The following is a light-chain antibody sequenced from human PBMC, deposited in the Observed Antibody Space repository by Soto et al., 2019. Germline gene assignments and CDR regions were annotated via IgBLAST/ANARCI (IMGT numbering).Light chain of an antibody. J-gene: IGKJ4*01. CDR2: AAS. Sequence: DIQMTQSPSSVSASVGDRVTITCRASQGISSYLTWYQKKPGKAPKLLIYAASSLQSGVPSRFSGSGSGTDFTLTISSLQPEDFATYYCQQSYSTQVTFGGGTKVEIK. V-gene: IGKV1-39*01. CDR1: QGISSY. CDR3: QQSYSTQVT.